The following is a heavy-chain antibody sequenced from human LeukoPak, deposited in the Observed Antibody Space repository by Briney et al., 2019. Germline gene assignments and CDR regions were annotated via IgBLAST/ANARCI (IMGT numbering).Heavy chain of an antibody. V-gene: IGHV4-59*08. CDR2: IFYRESFSYGGTT. Sequence: SETLSLTCTVSGVSISGYYWIWIRQSPGRGLEYIGSIFYRESFSYGGTTFYNPSLQSRVTISVDTSKNAFSLRLTSVTAADTAVYSCARQISGNKDYWGQGTLVTVSS. CDR1: GVSISGYY. CDR3: ARQISGNKDY. D-gene: IGHD1/OR15-1a*01. J-gene: IGHJ4*02.